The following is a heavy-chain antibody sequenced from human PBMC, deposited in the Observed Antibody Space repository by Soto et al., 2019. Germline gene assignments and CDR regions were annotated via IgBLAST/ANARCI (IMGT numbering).Heavy chain of an antibody. J-gene: IGHJ3*02. V-gene: IGHV3-13*01. CDR3: ARSTCSGGSCYFYDAFDI. CDR2: IGTAGDT. D-gene: IGHD2-15*01. CDR1: GFTFSSYD. Sequence: GGSLRLSCAASGFTFSSYDMHWVHQATGKGLEWVSAIGTAGDTYYPGSVKGRFTISRENAKNSLYLQMNSLRAGDTAVYYCARSTCSGGSCYFYDAFDIWGQGTMVTVSS.